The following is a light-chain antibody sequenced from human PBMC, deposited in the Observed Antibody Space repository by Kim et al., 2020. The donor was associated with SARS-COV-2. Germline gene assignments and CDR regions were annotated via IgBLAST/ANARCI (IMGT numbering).Light chain of an antibody. J-gene: IGKJ2*01. CDR1: QSISSY. Sequence: SASVGDRVTIPCRASQSISSYLNWYQQKPGKAPKLLIYAASSLQSGVPSRFSGSGSGTDFTLTINSLQPEDFATYYCQQSYSTPYTFGQGTKLEI. V-gene: IGKV1-39*01. CDR2: AAS. CDR3: QQSYSTPYT.